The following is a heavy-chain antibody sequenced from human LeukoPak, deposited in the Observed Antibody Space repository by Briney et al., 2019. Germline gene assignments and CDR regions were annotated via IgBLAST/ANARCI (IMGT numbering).Heavy chain of an antibody. J-gene: IGHJ5*02. Sequence: SETLSLTCSVSGGSISSSSYYWGWIRRPPGKGREWIASIYYSGTTHYNPSLKSRVTMSVDTSKNQFSLKLSAVTAADTAVYYCARQFHGSGYVDDLWGQGTLVTVSS. CDR1: GGSISSSSYY. CDR3: ARQFHGSGYVDDL. D-gene: IGHD5-12*01. CDR2: IYYSGTT. V-gene: IGHV4-39*01.